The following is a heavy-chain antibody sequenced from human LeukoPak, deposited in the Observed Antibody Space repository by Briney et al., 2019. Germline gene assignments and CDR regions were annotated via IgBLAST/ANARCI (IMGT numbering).Heavy chain of an antibody. CDR1: GYTFTCYY. V-gene: IGHV1-2*02. Sequence: GASVKVSCKAAGYTFTCYYMHWVRQAPGQGLEWVGWFNPNSDGTTYAQKFQGRVTMTRDTSISTAYMELTRLRSDDTDVYYCATNIAVAGTDAFDIWGQGTMVTVSS. D-gene: IGHD6-19*01. CDR3: ATNIAVAGTDAFDI. CDR2: FNPNSDGT. J-gene: IGHJ3*02.